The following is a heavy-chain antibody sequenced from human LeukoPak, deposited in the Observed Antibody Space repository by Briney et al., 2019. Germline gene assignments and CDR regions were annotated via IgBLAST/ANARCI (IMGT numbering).Heavy chain of an antibody. CDR1: GGSISSSSYY. Sequence: PSETLSLTCTVSGGSISSSSYYWGWIRQPPGKGLEWIGSIYYSGSTYYNPSLKSRVTISVDTSKNQFSLKLSSVTAADTAVYYCAPTGNYYDSSDYYLGAFDIWGQGTMVTVSS. CDR2: IYYSGST. CDR3: APTGNYYDSSDYYLGAFDI. V-gene: IGHV4-39*01. D-gene: IGHD3-22*01. J-gene: IGHJ3*02.